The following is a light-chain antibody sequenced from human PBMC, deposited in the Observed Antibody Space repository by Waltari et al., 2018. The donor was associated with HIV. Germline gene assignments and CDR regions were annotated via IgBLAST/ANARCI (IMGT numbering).Light chain of an antibody. V-gene: IGKV6-21*02. CDR2: SAS. Sequence: ETVLIQSPVFQSVAPHDKATITCRAGESIGISLPCYRMKGDQPSRLLVRSASQSSSGRPSRFSGSGSGTDFALTSDSLEAKDAATYFCHQSSSLPLTFGGGTRVEIK. CDR3: HQSSSLPLT. CDR1: ESIGIS. J-gene: IGKJ4*01.